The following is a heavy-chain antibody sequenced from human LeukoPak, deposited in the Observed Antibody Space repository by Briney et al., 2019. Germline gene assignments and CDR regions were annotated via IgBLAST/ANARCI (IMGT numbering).Heavy chain of an antibody. CDR1: GFTFSDYY. Sequence: PGGSLRLSCAASGFTFSDYYMSWIRQAPGKGLEWVSYISSSGSTIYYADSVKGRFTISRDNAKNSLYLQMNSLRAEDTALYYCAKDTQVGAARPVWFDPWGQGTLVTVSS. CDR3: AKDTQVGAARPVWFDP. V-gene: IGHV3-11*01. CDR2: ISSSGSTI. J-gene: IGHJ5*02. D-gene: IGHD6-6*01.